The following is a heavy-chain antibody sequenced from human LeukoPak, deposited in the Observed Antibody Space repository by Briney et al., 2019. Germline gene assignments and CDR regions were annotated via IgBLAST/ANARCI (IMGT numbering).Heavy chain of an antibody. Sequence: SETLSLTCTVSGGSISSYCWSWIRQPPGKGLEWIGYIYYSGSTNYNPSLKSRVTISVDTSKNQFSLKLSSVTAADTAVYYCARDQGTGVNWFDPWGQGTLVTVSS. V-gene: IGHV4-59*01. CDR1: GGSISSYC. J-gene: IGHJ5*02. D-gene: IGHD3-10*01. CDR2: IYYSGST. CDR3: ARDQGTGVNWFDP.